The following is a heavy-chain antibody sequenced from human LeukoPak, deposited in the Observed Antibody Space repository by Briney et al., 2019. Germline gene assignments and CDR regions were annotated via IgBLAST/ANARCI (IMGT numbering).Heavy chain of an antibody. J-gene: IGHJ6*03. CDR2: IYYSGST. CDR3: ARVGIAARPGSYYYYYMDV. D-gene: IGHD6-6*01. Sequence: PSETLSLTCTVSGGSISSHYWSWIRQPPGKGLEWIGYIYYSGSTNYNPSLKSRVTISVDTSKNQFSLKLSSVTAADTAVYYCARVGIAARPGSYYYYYMDVWGKGTTVTVYS. CDR1: GGSISSHY. V-gene: IGHV4-59*11.